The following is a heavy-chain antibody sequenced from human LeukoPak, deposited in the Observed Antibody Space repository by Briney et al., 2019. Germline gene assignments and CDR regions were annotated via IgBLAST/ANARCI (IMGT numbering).Heavy chain of an antibody. J-gene: IGHJ5*02. CDR1: GGSFSGYY. CDR3: ARRPIGTGTTGENWSDP. Sequence: SETLSLTCAVYGGSFSGYYWSWIRQPPGKGLEWIGEINHSGSTNYNPSLKSRVTISVDTSKNQFSLKLSSVTAADTAVYYCARRPIGTGTTGENWSDPWGQGTLVTVSS. D-gene: IGHD1-1*01. V-gene: IGHV4-34*01. CDR2: INHSGST.